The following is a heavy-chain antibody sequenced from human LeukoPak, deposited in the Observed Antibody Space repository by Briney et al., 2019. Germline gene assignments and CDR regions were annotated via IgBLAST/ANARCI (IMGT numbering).Heavy chain of an antibody. Sequence: GASVKVSCTVSGYSLTELSMHWVRQALGKGLEWMGGFDPEDGETVYAQKFQVRVTMTEDTSTDTAYMELSSLTSEDTAVYYCATLSHYDSSAYYYTYWGQGTLLTVSS. D-gene: IGHD3-22*01. CDR2: FDPEDGET. CDR3: ATLSHYDSSAYYYTY. V-gene: IGHV1-24*01. CDR1: GYSLTELS. J-gene: IGHJ4*02.